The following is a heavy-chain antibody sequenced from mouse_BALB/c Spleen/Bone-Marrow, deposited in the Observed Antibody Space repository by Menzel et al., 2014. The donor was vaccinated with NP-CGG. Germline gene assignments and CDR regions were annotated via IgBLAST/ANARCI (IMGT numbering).Heavy chain of an antibody. CDR3: ARCGDYRCAWFAY. D-gene: IGHD2-14*01. J-gene: IGHJ3*01. V-gene: IGHV5-4*02. CDR2: ISDAGSYT. Sequence: EVMLVESGGGLVKPGGSLKLSCAASGFTFSDYDMYWARQTPEKRLEWVATISDAGSYTYYPDIVKGRFTISRDNTKNNLYLQMIRLKSEDKAMYYCARCGDYRCAWFAYWGQGTLVTVST. CDR1: GFTFSDYD.